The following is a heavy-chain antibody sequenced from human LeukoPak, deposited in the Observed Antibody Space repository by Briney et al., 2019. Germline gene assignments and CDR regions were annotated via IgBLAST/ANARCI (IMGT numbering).Heavy chain of an antibody. J-gene: IGHJ4*02. CDR1: GGSISSYY. D-gene: IGHD3-22*01. Sequence: SETLSLTCTVSGGSISSYYWSWIRQPPGKGLEWIGYIYYSGSTNYNPSLKSRVTISVDTSKSQFSLKLSSVTAADTAVYYCARAWYYYDSSGYVGYFDYWGQGTLVTVSS. V-gene: IGHV4-59*01. CDR2: IYYSGST. CDR3: ARAWYYYDSSGYVGYFDY.